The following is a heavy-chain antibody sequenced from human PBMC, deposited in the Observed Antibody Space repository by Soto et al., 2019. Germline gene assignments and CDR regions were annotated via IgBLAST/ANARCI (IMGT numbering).Heavy chain of an antibody. CDR3: AKEDTAMVRVVDYFDY. Sequence: QVQLVESGGGVVQPGRSLRLSCAASGFTFSSYGMHWVRQAPGKGLEWVAVISYDGSNKYYADSVKGRFTISRDNSKNTLYLQMNSLRAEDTAVYYCAKEDTAMVRVVDYFDYWGQGTLVTVSS. D-gene: IGHD5-18*01. CDR1: GFTFSSYG. CDR2: ISYDGSNK. V-gene: IGHV3-30*18. J-gene: IGHJ4*02.